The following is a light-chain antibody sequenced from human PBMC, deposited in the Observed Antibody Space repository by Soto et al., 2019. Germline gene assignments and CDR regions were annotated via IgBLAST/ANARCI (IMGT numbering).Light chain of an antibody. J-gene: IGKJ4*01. CDR2: GAS. Sequence: ENVLTQSPGTLSLSPGERATLSCRASQSVTSSLAWYQHKPGQAPRLLISGASTGAAGIPARFSGSGSGTEFTLTINSLQSEDFAIYYCQQYNNWPVTFGGGTKVDIK. CDR1: QSVTSS. CDR3: QQYNNWPVT. V-gene: IGKV3-15*01.